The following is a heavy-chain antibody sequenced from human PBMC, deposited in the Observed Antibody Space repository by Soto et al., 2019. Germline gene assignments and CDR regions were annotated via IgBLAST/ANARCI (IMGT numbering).Heavy chain of an antibody. CDR2: IDPSSGTT. CDR3: ARGAVVVPNGLIAGMDV. D-gene: IGHD2-15*01. Sequence: VKVSCKPSGYSFSNFYVHWVRQAPGQGLEWMGIIDPSSGTTSYTQKFQERVTMTRDTSMSTVYMELSRLRSEDTAVYYCARGAVVVPNGLIAGMDVWGLGTTVTVSS. J-gene: IGHJ6*02. CDR1: GYSFSNFY. V-gene: IGHV1-46*01.